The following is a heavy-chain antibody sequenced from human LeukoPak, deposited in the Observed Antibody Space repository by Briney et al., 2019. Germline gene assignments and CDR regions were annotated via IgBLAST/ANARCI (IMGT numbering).Heavy chain of an antibody. V-gene: IGHV3-9*03. Sequence: QPGRSLRLSCAASGFTFDDYAMHWVRQAPGKGLEWVSGISWNSGSIGYADSVKGRFIISRDNAKNSLYLQMNSLRAEDMALYYCAKDDSSGYEGGSFDYWGQGTLVTVSS. CDR2: ISWNSGSI. J-gene: IGHJ4*02. CDR3: AKDDSSGYEGGSFDY. D-gene: IGHD3-22*01. CDR1: GFTFDDYA.